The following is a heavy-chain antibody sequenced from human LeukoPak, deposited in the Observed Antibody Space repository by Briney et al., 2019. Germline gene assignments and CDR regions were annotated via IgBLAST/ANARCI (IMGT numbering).Heavy chain of an antibody. V-gene: IGHV3-7*03. Sequence: GGSLRLSCAASGFTFTNFWMTWARQAPGKGLEWVGDIKEDGSDKYYGDSVKGRFVLSRDNARNSLVLRTNSLRAEDTAVYYCAKNAAGIVLMIYAPLDSWGQGTLVTVSS. D-gene: IGHD2-8*01. J-gene: IGHJ4*02. CDR1: GFTFTNFW. CDR3: AKNAAGIVLMIYAPLDS. CDR2: IKEDGSDK.